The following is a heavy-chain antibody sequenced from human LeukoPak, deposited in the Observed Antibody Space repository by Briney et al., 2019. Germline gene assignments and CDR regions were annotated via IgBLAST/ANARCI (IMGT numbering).Heavy chain of an antibody. D-gene: IGHD2-2*01. V-gene: IGHV3-74*01. CDR2: INSDGSST. CDR3: ARGGYCSSTSCFLIDP. Sequence: SGGSLRLSCAASGFTVSSSYMSWVRQAPGKGLVWVSRINSDGSSTNYADSVKGRFTISRDNAKNTLYLQMNSLRAEDTAVYYCARGGYCSSTSCFLIDPWGQGTLVTVSS. CDR1: GFTVSSSY. J-gene: IGHJ5*02.